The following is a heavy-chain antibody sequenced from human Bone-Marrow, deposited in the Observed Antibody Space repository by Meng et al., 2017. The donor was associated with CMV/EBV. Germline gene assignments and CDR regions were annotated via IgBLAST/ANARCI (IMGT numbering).Heavy chain of an antibody. V-gene: IGHV4-39*07. J-gene: IGHJ4*02. D-gene: IGHD1-26*01. CDR1: GGSVSSDAYY. Sequence: GSLRLSCTVSGGSVSSDAYYWSWIRQPPGKGLEWIGSIYHSGSTYYNPSLKSRVTISVDTSKNQFSLKLSSVTAADTAVYYCARGGSPDYWGQGTLVTVSS. CDR3: ARGGSPDY. CDR2: IYHSGST.